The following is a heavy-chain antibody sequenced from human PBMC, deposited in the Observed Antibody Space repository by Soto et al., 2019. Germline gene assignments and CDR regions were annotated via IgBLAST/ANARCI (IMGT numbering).Heavy chain of an antibody. CDR2: ISGSGGST. CDR3: AKDPWWTTERWDV. D-gene: IGHD4-17*01. V-gene: IGHV3-23*01. CDR1: GFTFSSYA. J-gene: IGHJ6*04. Sequence: GGSLRLSCAASGFTFSSYAMSWVHQAPGKGLEWVSAISGSGGSTYYADSVKGRFTISRDNSKNTLYLQMNSLRAEDTAVYYCAKDPWWTTERWDVWGKGTTVTVSS.